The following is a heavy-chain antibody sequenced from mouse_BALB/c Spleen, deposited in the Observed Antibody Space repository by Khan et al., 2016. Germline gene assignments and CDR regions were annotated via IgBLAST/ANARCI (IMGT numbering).Heavy chain of an antibody. CDR3: ALKTGTYYFDY. CDR2: IYPGNVNT. CDR1: GYTFTSYY. V-gene: IGHV1S56*01. D-gene: IGHD4-1*01. J-gene: IGHJ2*01. Sequence: QVQLKESGPELVKPGASVRISCKASGYTFTSYYIHWVKQRPGQGLEWIGWIYPGNVNTKYNEKFKGKATLTADKSSSTAYMQLSSLTSEDSAVYFCALKTGTYYFDYWGQGTTLTVSS.